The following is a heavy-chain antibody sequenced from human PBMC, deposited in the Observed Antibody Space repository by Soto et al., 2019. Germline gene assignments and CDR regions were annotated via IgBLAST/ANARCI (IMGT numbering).Heavy chain of an antibody. D-gene: IGHD6-19*01. CDR1: GGSMSSHY. J-gene: IGHJ4*02. CDR3: ARDRYSNGWVDY. CDR2: IYSSGST. V-gene: IGHV4-59*11. Sequence: SETLSLTCTVSGGSMSSHYWTWLRQPPGKGLEWIGYIYSSGSTNYNPSLKSRVIISVDTSNDQFSLKLSSVTAADTAVYYCARDRYSNGWVDYWGQGTLVTVSS.